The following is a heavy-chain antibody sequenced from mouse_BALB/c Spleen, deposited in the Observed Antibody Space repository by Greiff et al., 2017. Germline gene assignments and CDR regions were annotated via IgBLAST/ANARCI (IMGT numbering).Heavy chain of an antibody. J-gene: IGHJ3*01. CDR2: IDPSDSYT. V-gene: IGHV1-69*02. D-gene: IGHD3-2*01. CDR1: GYTFTSYW. CDR3: ARGAFDSSAYAWAY. Sequence: QVQLQQPGAELVKPGASVKLSCKASGYTFTSYWMHWVKQRPGQGLEWIGEIDPSDSYTNYNQKFKGKATLTVDKSSSTAYMQLSSLTSEDSAVYYSARGAFDSSAYAWAYWGQGTLVTVSA.